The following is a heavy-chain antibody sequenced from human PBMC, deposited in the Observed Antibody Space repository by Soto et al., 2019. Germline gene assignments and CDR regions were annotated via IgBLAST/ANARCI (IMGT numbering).Heavy chain of an antibody. D-gene: IGHD5-12*01. CDR1: GDTFTSYG. V-gene: IGHV1-18*01. CDR3: ARARGYSGYDSDTPHP. Sequence: QVQLVQSGAEVKKPGASVKVSCKASGDTFTSYGIIWVRQAPGQGLEWMGWISAYNGNTNYAQKLQGRGTMTTDTSPSTAYMELRSLRSDDTAVYYCARARGYSGYDSDTPHPWCQGTLVTVSS. CDR2: ISAYNGNT. J-gene: IGHJ5*02.